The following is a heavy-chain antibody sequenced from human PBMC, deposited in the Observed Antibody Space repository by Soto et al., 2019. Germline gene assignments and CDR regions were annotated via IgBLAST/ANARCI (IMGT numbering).Heavy chain of an antibody. Sequence: GASVKVSCKASGGTFSSYAISCVRQAPGQGLEWMGGIIPIFGTANYAQKFQGRVTITADESTSTAYMQLRSLRSEDTAGYYCARRPADFHYYGMDVWGQGTTVTVSS. CDR2: IIPIFGTA. CDR1: GGTFSSYA. J-gene: IGHJ6*02. CDR3: ARRPADFHYYGMDV. V-gene: IGHV1-69*13.